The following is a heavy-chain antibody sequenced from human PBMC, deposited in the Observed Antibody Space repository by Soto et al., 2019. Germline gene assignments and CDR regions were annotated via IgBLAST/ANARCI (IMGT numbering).Heavy chain of an antibody. J-gene: IGHJ4*02. D-gene: IGHD6-19*01. Sequence: QLQLQESGSGLVKPSQTLSLTCAVSGGSISSGGYSWSWIRQPPGKGLEWIGYIYHSGSTYYSPSLKSRVTISVDRSKNQFSLKLRSVTAADTAVYYCASAGGLGAVAADYWGQGTLVTVSS. CDR2: IYHSGST. V-gene: IGHV4-30-2*01. CDR1: GGSISSGGYS. CDR3: ASAGGLGAVAADY.